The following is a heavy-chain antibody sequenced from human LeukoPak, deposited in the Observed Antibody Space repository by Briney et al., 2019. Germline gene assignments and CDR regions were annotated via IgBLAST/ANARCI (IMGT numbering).Heavy chain of an antibody. CDR3: ARATTVSMDV. CDR1: GGSISSYY. Sequence: PSETLSLTCTVSGGSISSYYWSWIRQPPGKGLEWIGYIYYSGSTNYNPSLKSRVTISVDTSKNQFSLELSSVTAADTAVYYCARATTVSMDVWGQGTTVTVSS. CDR2: IYYSGST. D-gene: IGHD4-17*01. V-gene: IGHV4-59*01. J-gene: IGHJ6*02.